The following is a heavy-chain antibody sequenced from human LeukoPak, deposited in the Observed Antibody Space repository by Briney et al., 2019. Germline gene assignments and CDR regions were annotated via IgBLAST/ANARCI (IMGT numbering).Heavy chain of an antibody. CDR2: ISYDGSNK. V-gene: IGHV3-30*04. D-gene: IGHD3-10*01. Sequence: PARSLRLSCAASGFTFSSYAMHWVRQAPGKGLEWVAVISYDGSNKYYADSVKGRFTISRDNSKNTLYQQMNSLRAEDTAVYYCARRYYYVDYWGQGTLVTVSS. J-gene: IGHJ4*02. CDR3: ARRYYYVDY. CDR1: GFTFSSYA.